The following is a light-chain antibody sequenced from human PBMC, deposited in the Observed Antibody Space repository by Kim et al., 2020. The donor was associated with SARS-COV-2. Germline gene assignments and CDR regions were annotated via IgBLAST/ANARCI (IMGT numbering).Light chain of an antibody. CDR2: GAS. Sequence: DIQMTQSPSSLSASIGDRVTIICRASQNIYRYLNWYQHKPGTAPKVLIYGASTLQTGFPSRFSGSGSGTQFTLTVSSLQPEDFALYYCQQNSSTPVTFGQGTRLEIK. CDR3: QQNSSTPVT. V-gene: IGKV1-39*01. J-gene: IGKJ5*01. CDR1: QNIYRY.